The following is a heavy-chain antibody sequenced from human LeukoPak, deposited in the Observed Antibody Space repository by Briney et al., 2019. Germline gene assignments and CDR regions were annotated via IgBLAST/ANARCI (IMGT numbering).Heavy chain of an antibody. D-gene: IGHD3-22*01. V-gene: IGHV3-23*01. CDR3: AKTVYYDSSGYYYPYYYYYGMDV. J-gene: IGHJ6*02. CDR1: GFTFSSYA. Sequence: GGSLRLSCAASGFTFSSYAMSWVRQAPGKGLEWVSAISGSGGSTYYADSVKGRFTISRDNSKNTLYLQMNSLRAEDTAVYYCAKTVYYDSSGYYYPYYYYYGMDVWGQGTTVTVSS. CDR2: ISGSGGST.